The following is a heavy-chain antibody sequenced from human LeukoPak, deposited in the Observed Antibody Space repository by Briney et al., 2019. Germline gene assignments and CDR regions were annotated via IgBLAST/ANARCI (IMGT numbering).Heavy chain of an antibody. CDR1: GFTFSGRW. Sequence: GGSLRLSCAASGFTFSGRWMTWVRQAPGEGLEWVANIKEDGSVQYYEDSVKGRFTISRDNAKNSLYLQMSSLRPEDTAVYCCARFRYDSSGYYLSRFDPWGPGTLVTVSS. CDR2: IKEDGSVQ. V-gene: IGHV3-7*05. CDR3: ARFRYDSSGYYLSRFDP. D-gene: IGHD3-22*01. J-gene: IGHJ5*02.